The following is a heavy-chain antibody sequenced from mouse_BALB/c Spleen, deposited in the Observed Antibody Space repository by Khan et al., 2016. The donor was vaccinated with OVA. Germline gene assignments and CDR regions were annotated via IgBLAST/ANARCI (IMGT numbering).Heavy chain of an antibody. Sequence: EVQLQESGPDLVKPSQSLSLTCTVTGYSITSGYSWHWIRQFLGNKLEWMGYIHYSGSTNYNPSLKSRISITRDTSKNQFFLQLNSVTTEDTATYFYARDGYDFDYWGQGTTLTVSS. D-gene: IGHD2-2*01. J-gene: IGHJ2*01. CDR3: ARDGYDFDY. V-gene: IGHV3-1*02. CDR1: GYSITSGYS. CDR2: IHYSGST.